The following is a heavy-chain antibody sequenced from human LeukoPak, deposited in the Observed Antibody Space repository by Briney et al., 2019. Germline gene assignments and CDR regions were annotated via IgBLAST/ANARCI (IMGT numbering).Heavy chain of an antibody. CDR1: GFTFPIYA. Sequence: QAGGSLRLSCAVSGFTFPIYAMTWVRQAPGKGLDWVAAICGSGDCTHYAGSVKGRFTISRDNSKDMVYLQMNSLRAEDTAVYYCAKPKHKWNYSADWGQGTLVIVSS. J-gene: IGHJ4*02. V-gene: IGHV3-23*01. CDR2: ICGSGDCT. D-gene: IGHD1-7*01. CDR3: AKPKHKWNYSAD.